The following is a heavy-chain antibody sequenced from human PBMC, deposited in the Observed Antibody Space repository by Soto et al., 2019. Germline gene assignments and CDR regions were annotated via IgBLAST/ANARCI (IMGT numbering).Heavy chain of an antibody. CDR3: ARGRSVATMNELLDY. CDR1: GGSFSGYY. Sequence: QVQLQQWGAGLLKPSETLSLTCAVYGGSFSGYYWSWIRQPPGKGLEWIGEINHSGSTNYNPSLRSRVTISVDTSKNQFSLKLSSVTAADTAVYYCARGRSVATMNELLDYWGQGTLVTVSS. J-gene: IGHJ4*02. CDR2: INHSGST. V-gene: IGHV4-34*01. D-gene: IGHD5-12*01.